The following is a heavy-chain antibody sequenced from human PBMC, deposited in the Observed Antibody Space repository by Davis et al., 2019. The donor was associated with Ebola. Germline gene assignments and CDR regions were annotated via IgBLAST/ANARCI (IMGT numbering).Heavy chain of an antibody. CDR1: CYTFPKYP. D-gene: IGHD1-26*01. V-gene: IGHV5-51*01. CDR3: ARGSGSYPYYYYYGMDV. CDR2: IYPSDSDT. Sequence: RGSPKIPRKGSCYTFPKYPIGSVRPMPGKGLECMGIIYPSDSDTRYSPSFQGQVTISADKSISTAYLQWSSLKASDTAIYYCARGSGSYPYYYYYGMDVWGQGTTVTVSS. J-gene: IGHJ6*02.